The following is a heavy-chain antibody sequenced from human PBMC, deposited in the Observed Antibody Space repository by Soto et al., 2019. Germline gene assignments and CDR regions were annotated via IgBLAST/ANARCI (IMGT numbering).Heavy chain of an antibody. D-gene: IGHD2-2*01. CDR1: GGSFSGYY. Sequence: SETLSLTCAVYGGSFSGYYWSWIRQPPGKGLEWIGEINHSGSTNYNPSLKSRVTISVDTSKNQFSLKLSSVTAADTAVYYCARGGHDIVVVPAAGDPDYDFWSGYYYMDVWGKGTTVTVSS. CDR3: ARGGHDIVVVPAAGDPDYDFWSGYYYMDV. V-gene: IGHV4-34*01. J-gene: IGHJ6*03. CDR2: INHSGST.